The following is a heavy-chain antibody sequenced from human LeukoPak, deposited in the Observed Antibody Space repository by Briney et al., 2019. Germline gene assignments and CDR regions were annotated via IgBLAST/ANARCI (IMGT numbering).Heavy chain of an antibody. CDR3: ARVSLYYDILTGCDY. V-gene: IGHV1-18*04. Sequence: ASVKVSCKASGYTFTSYYMHWVRQAPGQGLEWMGWISAYNGNTNYAQKLQGRVTMTTDTSTSTAYMELRSLRSDDTAVYYCARVSLYYDILTGCDYWGQGTLVTVSS. CDR1: GYTFTSYY. J-gene: IGHJ4*02. D-gene: IGHD3-9*01. CDR2: ISAYNGNT.